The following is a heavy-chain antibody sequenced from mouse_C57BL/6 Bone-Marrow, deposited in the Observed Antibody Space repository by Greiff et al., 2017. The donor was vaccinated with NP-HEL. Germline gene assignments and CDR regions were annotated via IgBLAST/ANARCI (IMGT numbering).Heavy chain of an antibody. D-gene: IGHD3-1*01. J-gene: IGHJ4*01. V-gene: IGHV1-59*01. Sequence: QVQLKQPGAELVRPGTSVKLSCKASGYTFTSYWMHWVKQRPGQGLEWIGVIDPSDSYTNYNQKFKGKATLTVDTSSSTAYMQLSSLTSEDSAVYYCASTGGYAMDYWGQGTSVTVSS. CDR2: IDPSDSYT. CDR1: GYTFTSYW. CDR3: ASTGGYAMDY.